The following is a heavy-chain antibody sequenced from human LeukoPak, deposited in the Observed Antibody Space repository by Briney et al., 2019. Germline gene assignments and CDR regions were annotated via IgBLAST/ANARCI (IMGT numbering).Heavy chain of an antibody. D-gene: IGHD3-22*01. V-gene: IGHV7-4-1*02. CDR3: ARVDYYDSSGYYEGSNWFDP. Sequence: GASVKVSCKASGYTFTSYAMNWVRQAPGQGLEWMGWINTNTGNPTYAQGFTGRFVFSLDTSVSTAYLQISSLKAEDTAVYYCARVDYYDSSGYYEGSNWFDPWGQGTLVTVSS. CDR1: GYTFTSYA. CDR2: INTNTGNP. J-gene: IGHJ5*02.